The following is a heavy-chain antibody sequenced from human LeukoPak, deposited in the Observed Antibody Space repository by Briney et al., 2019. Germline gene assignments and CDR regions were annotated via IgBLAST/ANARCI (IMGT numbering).Heavy chain of an antibody. D-gene: IGHD4-11*01. CDR2: ISAYNGNT. CDR1: GYTFTSYG. CDR3: ARVPTTVILRGPYGMDV. J-gene: IGHJ6*02. Sequence: ASVKVSCKASGYTFTSYGISWVRQAPGQGLERMGWISAYNGNTNYAQKLQGRVTMTTDTSTSTAYMELRSLRSDDTAVYYCARVPTTVILRGPYGMDVWGQGTTVTVSS. V-gene: IGHV1-18*01.